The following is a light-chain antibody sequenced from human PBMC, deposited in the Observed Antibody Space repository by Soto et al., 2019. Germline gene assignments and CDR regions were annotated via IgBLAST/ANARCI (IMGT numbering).Light chain of an antibody. CDR3: QQYNSYPWT. Sequence: DIQMPQAPSTLSASLGDRVTITCRASQSISSWLAWYQQKPGKAPKLLIYDASSLESGVPSRFSGSGSGTEFTLTISSLQPDDFATYYCQQYNSYPWTFGQGTKVDNK. CDR2: DAS. CDR1: QSISSW. V-gene: IGKV1-5*01. J-gene: IGKJ1*01.